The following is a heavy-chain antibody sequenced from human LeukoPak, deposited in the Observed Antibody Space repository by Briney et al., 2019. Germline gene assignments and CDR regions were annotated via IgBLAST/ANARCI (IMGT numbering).Heavy chain of an antibody. J-gene: IGHJ4*02. V-gene: IGHV3-23*01. D-gene: IGHD2-2*01. CDR3: AKADCSSTSCSSDY. CDR1: GFTFSSYA. Sequence: PGGSLRLSCAASGFTFSSYAMSWVRQAPGKGLEWVSAISGRGGSTYYADSVKGRFTISRDNSKNTLYLQMNSLRAEDTAVYYCAKADCSSTSCSSDYWGEGTLVTVSS. CDR2: ISGRGGST.